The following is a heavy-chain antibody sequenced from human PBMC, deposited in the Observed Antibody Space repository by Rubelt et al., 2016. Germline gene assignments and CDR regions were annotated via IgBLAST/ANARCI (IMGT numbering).Heavy chain of an antibody. CDR1: GFTFSTYS. J-gene: IGHJ4*02. CDR2: ISSSSNYI. CDR3: ARDREGTTMLRGHFDY. D-gene: IGHD3-10*01. V-gene: IGHV3-21*01. Sequence: EVQLVESGGGLVKPGGSLRLSCVASGFTFSTYSMNWVRQAPGKGLEWVSSISSSSNYISYADSVKGRFTISRDNAKKSLYLQMNSLRAEDTAVYYCARDREGTTMLRGHFDYWGQGTLVTVSS.